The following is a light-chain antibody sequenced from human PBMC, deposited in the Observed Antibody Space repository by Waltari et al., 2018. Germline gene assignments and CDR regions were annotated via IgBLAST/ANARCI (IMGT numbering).Light chain of an antibody. V-gene: IGKV3-20*01. CDR1: QTLSSTD. J-gene: IGKJ4*01. Sequence: EIVLTQSPGSRSLSPGERATLSCRASQTLSSTDLAWYQQRPGQSPRLLIFGASRRATGIPDRFSGSGSGTDFTLSISRLDPEDFAVYYCQQYDRSPPTFGGGTKVEIK. CDR2: GAS. CDR3: QQYDRSPPT.